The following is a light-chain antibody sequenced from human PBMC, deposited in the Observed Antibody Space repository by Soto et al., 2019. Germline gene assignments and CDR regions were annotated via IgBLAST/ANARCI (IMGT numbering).Light chain of an antibody. J-gene: IGKJ1*01. CDR1: QSISWY. V-gene: IGKV1-39*01. CDR3: QQSFCSLWT. CDR2: TAS. Sequence: DIQMTQSPSSVSASVVDRVTITCRASQSISWYLNWYQQKPGKAPKLLIYTASSLQSGVPSRFSGSGSGTYFTVTITSLHPEDFATYYWQQSFCSLWTFGQGTKVEVK.